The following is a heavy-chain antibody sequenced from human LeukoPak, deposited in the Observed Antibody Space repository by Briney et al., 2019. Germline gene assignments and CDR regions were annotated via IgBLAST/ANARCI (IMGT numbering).Heavy chain of an antibody. CDR2: IYHSGST. V-gene: IGHV4-39*07. CDR3: ARVPHDYGDYVSFADAFDI. J-gene: IGHJ3*02. Sequence: SETLSLTCTVSGGSISGSSYYWGWIRQPPGKGLEWIGYIYHSGSTYYNPSLKSRVTISVDRSKNQFSLKLSSVTAADTAVYYCARVPHDYGDYVSFADAFDIWGQGTMVTVSS. D-gene: IGHD4-17*01. CDR1: GGSISGSSYY.